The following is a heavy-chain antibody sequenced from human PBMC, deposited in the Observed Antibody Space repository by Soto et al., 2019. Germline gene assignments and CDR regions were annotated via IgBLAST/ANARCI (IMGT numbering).Heavy chain of an antibody. D-gene: IGHD3-3*01. CDR1: GFTFSSYA. J-gene: IGHJ6*02. CDR3: AKDRGADDFWSGYYNIAYYYYGMDV. Sequence: GGSLRLSCAASGFTFSSYAMSWVRQAPGKGLEWVSAISGSGGSTYYADSVKGRFTISRDNSKNTLYLQMNSLRAEDTAVYYCAKDRGADDFWSGYYNIAYYYYGMDVWGQGTTVTVSS. V-gene: IGHV3-23*01. CDR2: ISGSGGST.